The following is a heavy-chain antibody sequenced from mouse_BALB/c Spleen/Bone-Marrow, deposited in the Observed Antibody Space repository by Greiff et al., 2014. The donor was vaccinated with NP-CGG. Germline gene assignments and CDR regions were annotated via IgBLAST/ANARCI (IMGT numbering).Heavy chain of an antibody. Sequence: EVHLVESGPRLVKPSQTLSLTCSVTGDSITSGYWNWIRKFPGNKLEYMGYISYSGSTYYNPSLKSRISITRDTSKNQYYLQLNSVTTEDTATYYCASLLRIYYAMDYWGQGTSVTVSS. V-gene: IGHV3-8*02. CDR2: ISYSGST. CDR3: ASLLRIYYAMDY. D-gene: IGHD1-1*01. J-gene: IGHJ4*01. CDR1: GDSITSGY.